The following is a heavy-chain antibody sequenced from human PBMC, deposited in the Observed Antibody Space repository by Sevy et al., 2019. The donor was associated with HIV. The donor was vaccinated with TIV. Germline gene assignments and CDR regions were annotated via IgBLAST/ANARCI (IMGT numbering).Heavy chain of an antibody. V-gene: IGHV3-48*01. Sequence: GGSLRLSCAASGFTFSSYSMNWVRQAPGKGLEWVSYISSSSSTIYYADSVKGRFTISRDNAKNSLYLQMNSLRAEDRAGYYCARRYNWNSRYYGMDVWGQGTTVTVSS. CDR1: GFTFSSYS. CDR3: ARRYNWNSRYYGMDV. D-gene: IGHD1-7*01. CDR2: ISSSSSTI. J-gene: IGHJ6*02.